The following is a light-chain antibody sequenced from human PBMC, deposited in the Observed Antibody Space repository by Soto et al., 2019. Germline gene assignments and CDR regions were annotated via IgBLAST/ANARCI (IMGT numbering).Light chain of an antibody. V-gene: IGKV1-5*03. CDR2: MAS. CDR1: QSISTS. Sequence: DIQMTQSPSTLSAFVGERVTITCRASQSISTSLAWYQQKPGKAPKLLIYMASILESGVPTRFSGSGSGTEFTLTISSLQPDDFATYYCQQYNSGRTFGQGTKVDIK. CDR3: QQYNSGRT. J-gene: IGKJ1*01.